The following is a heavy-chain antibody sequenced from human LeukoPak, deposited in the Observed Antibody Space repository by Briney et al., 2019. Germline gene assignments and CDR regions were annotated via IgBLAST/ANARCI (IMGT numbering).Heavy chain of an antibody. CDR3: ARRFGPKPRTNNWFDP. V-gene: IGHV4-39*01. Sequence: PSETLSLTCTVSGGSISSSSYYWGWIRQPPGKGLEWIGSIYYSGSTYYNPSLKSRVTISVDTSKNQFSLKLCSVTAADTAVYYCARRFGPKPRTNNWFDPWGQGTLVTVSS. CDR2: IYYSGST. CDR1: GGSISSSSYY. J-gene: IGHJ5*02. D-gene: IGHD3-16*01.